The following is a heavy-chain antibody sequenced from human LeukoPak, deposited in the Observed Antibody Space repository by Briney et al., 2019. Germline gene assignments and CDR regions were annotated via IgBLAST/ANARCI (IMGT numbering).Heavy chain of an antibody. CDR2: IKQDGSEK. CDR3: ARGGSYSWFDS. V-gene: IGHV3-7*01. Sequence: GGSLRLSCAASGYTFNNYWMNRVRQAPGKGLEWVVAIKQDGSEKYYVDSVKGRFTISRDNAKNSLYLQMNSLRAEDTAVYYCARGGSYSWFDSWGQGTPVTVSS. J-gene: IGHJ5*01. CDR1: GYTFNNYW.